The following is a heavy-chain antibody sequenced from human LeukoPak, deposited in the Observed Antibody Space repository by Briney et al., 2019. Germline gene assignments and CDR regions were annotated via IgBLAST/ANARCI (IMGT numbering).Heavy chain of an antibody. Sequence: SETLSLTCTVSGGSISSYYWSWGRQSPGGGLEWIWYIHYRGSTNYNPSLKSRVTISVDTSKNQFSLKLSSLTAADTAVYYCARSVLGYSYGLHIDYWGQGTLVTVSS. CDR2: IHYRGST. CDR3: ARSVLGYSYGLHIDY. CDR1: GGSISSYY. D-gene: IGHD5-18*01. J-gene: IGHJ4*02. V-gene: IGHV4-59*01.